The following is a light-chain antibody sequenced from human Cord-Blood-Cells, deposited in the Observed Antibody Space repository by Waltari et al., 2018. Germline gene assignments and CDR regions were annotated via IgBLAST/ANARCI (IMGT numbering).Light chain of an antibody. CDR1: QIISSC. CDR3: QQYNSYSYT. Sequence: DIQMPQSPSTPSASVGDRATITSRASQIISSCLAWYQQKPGKAPKLLIYKASSLESGVTSRFSGSGSGTEFTLTISSLQPDDFATYYCQQYNSYSYTFGQGTKLEIK. V-gene: IGKV1-5*03. J-gene: IGKJ2*01. CDR2: KAS.